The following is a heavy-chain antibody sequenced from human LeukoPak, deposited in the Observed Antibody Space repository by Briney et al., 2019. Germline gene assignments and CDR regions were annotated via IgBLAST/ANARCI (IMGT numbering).Heavy chain of an antibody. CDR3: ARDRSGWYSGTRGWFDP. J-gene: IGHJ5*02. D-gene: IGHD6-19*01. Sequence: SETLSLTCTVSGGSISSYYWSWIRQPPGKGLEWIGYIHYSGSTNYNPSLKSRVTISVDTSKNQFSLKLSSVTAADTAVYYCARDRSGWYSGTRGWFDPWGQGTLVTVSS. CDR1: GGSISSYY. CDR2: IHYSGST. V-gene: IGHV4-59*01.